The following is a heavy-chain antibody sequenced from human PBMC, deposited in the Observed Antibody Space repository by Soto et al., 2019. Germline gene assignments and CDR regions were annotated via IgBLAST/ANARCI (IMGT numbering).Heavy chain of an antibody. Sequence: SGPTLVNPTQTLTLTCTFSGFSLSTSGMCVSWIRQPPGKALEWLARIDWDDDKYYSTSLKTRLTISKDTSKNQVVLTMTNMDPVDTATYYCARIRTGIPYYYYGMDVWGQGTTVTVSS. CDR3: ARIRTGIPYYYYGMDV. J-gene: IGHJ6*02. CDR2: IDWDDDK. CDR1: GFSLSTSGMC. V-gene: IGHV2-70*11. D-gene: IGHD2-21*01.